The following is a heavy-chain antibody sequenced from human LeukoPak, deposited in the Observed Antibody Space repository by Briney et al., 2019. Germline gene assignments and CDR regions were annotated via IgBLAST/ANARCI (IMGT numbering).Heavy chain of an antibody. D-gene: IGHD3-22*01. V-gene: IGHV3-23*01. CDR2: ISGSGANT. Sequence: GGSLRLSCEASGFSFSSFSMSWVRQAPGKGLEWVSDISGSGANTHYADSVKGRFTISRDNFKNTLYVQMNSLRAEDTAVYYCAKEKGLYDSSGYYLAFDIWGQGTMVTVSS. J-gene: IGHJ3*02. CDR3: AKEKGLYDSSGYYLAFDI. CDR1: GFSFSSFS.